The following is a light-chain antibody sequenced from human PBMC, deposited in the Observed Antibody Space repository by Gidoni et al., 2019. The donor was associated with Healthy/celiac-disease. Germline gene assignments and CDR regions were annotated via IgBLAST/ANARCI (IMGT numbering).Light chain of an antibody. CDR3: CSYAGSSGYV. CDR1: SSEVGSYNL. Sequence: QSALTQPSPVSGSPGQSITISCTGTSSEVGSYNLFPWYQQQPGKAPTLMIYEVSKRPSGVSNRFSGSKSSNTASLTISGLQAEDEADYYCCSYAGSSGYVFGTGTKVTVL. CDR2: EVS. V-gene: IGLV2-23*02. J-gene: IGLJ1*01.